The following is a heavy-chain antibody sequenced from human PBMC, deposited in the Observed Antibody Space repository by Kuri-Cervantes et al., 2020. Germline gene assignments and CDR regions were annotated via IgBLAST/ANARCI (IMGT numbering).Heavy chain of an antibody. V-gene: IGHV1-18*01. CDR1: GYMFTSYG. CDR3: ARSARLADYGTGEIDI. D-gene: IGHD3-10*01. J-gene: IGHJ3*02. Sequence: ASVKVSCKASGYMFTSYGISWVRQAPGQGLEWMGWISTYNGDTKYAQNVQGRVTMTTDASTNTAYVELRSLRSGDTAVYYCARSARLADYGTGEIDIWGQGTMVTVSS. CDR2: ISTYNGDT.